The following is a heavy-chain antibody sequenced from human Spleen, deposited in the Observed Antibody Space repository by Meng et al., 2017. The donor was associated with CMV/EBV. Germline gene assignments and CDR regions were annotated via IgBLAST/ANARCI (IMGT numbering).Heavy chain of an antibody. D-gene: IGHD1-7*01. Sequence: ASGYTFTGYYIHWVRQAPGQGLEWMGWINPNNGGTNYAQKFQGRVTMTRDTSITTAYVDLSRLRSDDTAVYYCARIPITGATYFDPWGQGTLVTVSS. CDR3: ARIPITGATYFDP. V-gene: IGHV1-2*02. CDR1: GYTFTGYY. J-gene: IGHJ5*02. CDR2: INPNNGGT.